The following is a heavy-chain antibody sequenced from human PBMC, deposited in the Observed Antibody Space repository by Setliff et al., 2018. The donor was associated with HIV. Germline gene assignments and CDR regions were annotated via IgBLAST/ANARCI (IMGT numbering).Heavy chain of an antibody. D-gene: IGHD2-2*01. CDR1: YATLSTADYY. CDR2: VSYTGTT. J-gene: IGHJ4*02. CDR3: ARQSTTSRDFDS. Sequence: PSETLSLTCTASYATLSTADYYWTWIRQPPGKGLEWIGFVSYTGTTRYSPSLRSRISISTDASKNKFSLQLSSVTAADTAVYYCARQSTTSRDFDSWGQGTLVTVSS. V-gene: IGHV4-30-4*01.